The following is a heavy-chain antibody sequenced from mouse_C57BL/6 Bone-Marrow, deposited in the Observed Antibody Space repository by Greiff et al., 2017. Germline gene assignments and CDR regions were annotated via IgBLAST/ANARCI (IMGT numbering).Heavy chain of an antibody. CDR3: ARAGTSYYFDY. J-gene: IGHJ2*01. D-gene: IGHD5-1*01. CDR2: SDPANGNT. Sequence: EVQLQQSVAELVRPGASVKLSCTASGFNINNTYMHWVKQRPEQGLEWIGRSDPANGNTKYAPKFQGKATITADTSSNTAYLQLSSLTSEDTAIYYCARAGTSYYFDYWGQGTTLTVSS. CDR1: GFNINNTY. V-gene: IGHV14-3*01.